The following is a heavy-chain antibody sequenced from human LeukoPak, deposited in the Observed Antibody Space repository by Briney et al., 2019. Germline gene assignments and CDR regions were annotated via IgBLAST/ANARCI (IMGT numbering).Heavy chain of an antibody. Sequence: GGSLRLSCTASGFSFSGYTINWVRQAPGRGLEWVSSISPSSHYIYYADSVKGRFTISRDNAKNSLYLQMHSLRAEDTAVYYCARGGPIDYWGQGTLVTVSS. CDR2: ISPSSHYI. V-gene: IGHV3-21*01. CDR3: ARGGPIDY. J-gene: IGHJ4*02. CDR1: GFSFSGYT.